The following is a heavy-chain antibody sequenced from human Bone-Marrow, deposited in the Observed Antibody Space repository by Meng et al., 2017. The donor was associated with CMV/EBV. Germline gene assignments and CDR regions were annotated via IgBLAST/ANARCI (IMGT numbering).Heavy chain of an antibody. J-gene: IGHJ5*02. CDR3: ANMGTYDFWSGYPPVNL. CDR1: GFTFSSYG. CDR2: IRYDGSNK. D-gene: IGHD3-3*01. Sequence: WSLRLSCAASGFTFSSYGMHWVRQAPGKGLEWVAFIRYDGSNKYYADSVKGRFTISRDNSKNTLYLKMNSLRAEDRAVDYCANMGTYDFWSGYPPVNLWGQGTLVTVSS. V-gene: IGHV3-30*02.